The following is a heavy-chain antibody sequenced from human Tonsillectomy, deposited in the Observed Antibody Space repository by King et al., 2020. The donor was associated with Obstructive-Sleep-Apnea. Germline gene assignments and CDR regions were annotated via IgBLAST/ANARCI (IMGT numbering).Heavy chain of an antibody. D-gene: IGHD6-13*01. J-gene: IGHJ4*02. CDR3: EVAAAGTDFDY. CDR2: ISSSSSYI. V-gene: IGHV3-21*01. CDR1: GFTFSSYS. Sequence: VQLVESGGGLVKPGGSLRLSCAASGFTFSSYSMKWVRQAPGKWWEWVSSISSSSSYIYSADSGKGRFTISRDNAKNSLYLQMNSLRAEDTAVYYCEVAAAGTDFDYWGQGTLVTVSS.